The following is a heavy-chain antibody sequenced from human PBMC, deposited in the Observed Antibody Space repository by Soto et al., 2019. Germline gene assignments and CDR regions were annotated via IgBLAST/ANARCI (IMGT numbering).Heavy chain of an antibody. J-gene: IGHJ4*02. CDR1: GYTFSIYY. D-gene: IGHD3-10*01. CDR3: ARSHYYGSGAYTLDDN. V-gene: IGHV1-46*03. CDR2: INPSGGSA. Sequence: QVQLVQSGAEVKKPGASVKVSCKASGYTFSIYYMHWVRQAPEQGLEWMGMINPSGGSASYTQKFQGRVTMTRDTSTNTIYMELTSLRSEDTAVYYCARSHYYGSGAYTLDDNWGQGTLVIVSS.